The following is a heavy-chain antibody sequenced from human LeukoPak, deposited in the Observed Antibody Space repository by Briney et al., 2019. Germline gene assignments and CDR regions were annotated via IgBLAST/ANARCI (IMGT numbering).Heavy chain of an antibody. CDR3: ARASVIAARPNSVDY. CDR1: GGSFSSGGYY. V-gene: IGHV4-31*11. CDR2: IYYGGST. D-gene: IGHD6-6*01. J-gene: IGHJ4*02. Sequence: SETLSLTCAVYGGSFSSGGYYWNWIRQHPGKGLEWIGFIYYGGSTYYNPSLKSRITISVDTSKNQFSLKLSSVTAADTAAYYCARASVIAARPNSVDYWGQGTLVTVSS.